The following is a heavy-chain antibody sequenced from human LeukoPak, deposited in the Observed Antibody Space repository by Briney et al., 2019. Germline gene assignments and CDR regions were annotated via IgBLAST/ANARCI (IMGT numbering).Heavy chain of an antibody. V-gene: IGHV1-2*02. CDR2: INPDSGGT. J-gene: IGHJ3*02. Sequence: ASVKVSCKASGYTFTGYYMHWVRQAPGQGLEWMGWINPDSGGTNYAQKFQGRVTMTRDTSISTAYMELNTLRSDDMAVHYCAREGLSYCGGDCYSNAFHIWGQGTMVTVSS. CDR3: AREGLSYCGGDCYSNAFHI. D-gene: IGHD2-21*02. CDR1: GYTFTGYY.